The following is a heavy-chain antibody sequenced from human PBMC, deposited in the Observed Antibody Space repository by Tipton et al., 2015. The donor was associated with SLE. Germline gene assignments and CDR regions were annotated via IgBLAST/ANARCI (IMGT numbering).Heavy chain of an antibody. CDR2: IRSKVFGATT. V-gene: IGHV3-49*04. Sequence: RSLRLSCRVSGFTFGDYAVIWVRQAPGKGLEWVSLIRSKVFGATTKYAASVKGRFTMSRDDSKNIAYLQMNSLKTEDTAVYYCARGTSDEFPRGDGFYFWGQGTMVSVSS. J-gene: IGHJ3*01. CDR1: GFTFGDYA. D-gene: IGHD3-10*01. CDR3: ARGTSDEFPRGDGFYF.